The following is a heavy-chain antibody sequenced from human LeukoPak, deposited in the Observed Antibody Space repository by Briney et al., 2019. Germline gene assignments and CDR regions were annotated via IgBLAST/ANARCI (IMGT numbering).Heavy chain of an antibody. CDR1: GGSISSYY. CDR3: AXXXXXXXXYXYYYYMDV. V-gene: IGHV4-4*09. CDR2: IYTSGST. Sequence: SETLSLTCTVSGGSISSYYWSWIRQPPGKGLEWIGYIYTSGSTNYNPSLKSRVTISVDTSKNQFSLKLSSVTAADTAVYYLAXXXXXXXXYXYYYYMDVWGKGTTVTVSS. J-gene: IGHJ6*03.